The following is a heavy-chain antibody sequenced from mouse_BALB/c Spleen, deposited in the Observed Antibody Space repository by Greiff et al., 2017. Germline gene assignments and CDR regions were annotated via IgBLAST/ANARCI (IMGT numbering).Heavy chain of an antibody. Sequence: EVMLVESGGGLVKPGGSLKLSCAASGFTFSSYTMSWVRQTPEKRLEWVATISSGGSYTYYPDSVKGRFTISRDNAKNTLYLQMSSLKSEDTAMYYCTRDFHYDGYAMDYWGQGTSVTVSS. CDR2: ISSGGSYT. CDR1: GFTFSSYT. J-gene: IGHJ4*01. D-gene: IGHD2-3*01. CDR3: TRDFHYDGYAMDY. V-gene: IGHV5-6-4*01.